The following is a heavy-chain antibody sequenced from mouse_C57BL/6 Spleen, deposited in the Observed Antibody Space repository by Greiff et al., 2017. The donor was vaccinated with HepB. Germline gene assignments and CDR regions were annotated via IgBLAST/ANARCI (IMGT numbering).Heavy chain of an antibody. CDR3: ASSGDSYHGDY. J-gene: IGHJ4*01. D-gene: IGHD1-3*01. Sequence: QVQLQQPGAELVKPGASVKLSCKASGYTFTSYWMHWVKQRPGQGLEWIGMIHPNSGSTNYNEKFKSKATLTVDTSSSTAYMQLSSLTSEDSAVYYCASSGDSYHGDYWGQGTSVTVSS. V-gene: IGHV1-64*01. CDR2: IHPNSGST. CDR1: GYTFTSYW.